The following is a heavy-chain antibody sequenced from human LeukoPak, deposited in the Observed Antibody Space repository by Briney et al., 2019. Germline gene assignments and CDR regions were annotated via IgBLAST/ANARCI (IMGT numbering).Heavy chain of an antibody. J-gene: IGHJ3*02. CDR1: VDSVSSNSAT. D-gene: IGHD1-26*01. V-gene: IGHV6-1*01. CDR3: ARVSSPWSPRDAFDI. CDR2: TYYKSKWYN. Sequence: SQTLSLTSAISVDSVSSNSATWNWIRQSPSRGLEWLGRTYYKSKWYNDYAVSVKSRITINSDTSKNQFSLQLSSVTPEDTAVYYCARVSSPWSPRDAFDIWGQGTVVTVSS.